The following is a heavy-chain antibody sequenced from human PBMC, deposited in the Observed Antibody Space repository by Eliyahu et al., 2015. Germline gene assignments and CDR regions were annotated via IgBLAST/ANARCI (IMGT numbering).Heavy chain of an antibody. J-gene: IGHJ3*02. Sequence: QLQLQESGSGLVKPSQTLSLTCAVSGGSIXSGGXSWSCXRXXPGKGLEWIGYXXHSXSTYYNPSLKSRVTISVDRSKNQFSLKLSSVTAADTAVYYCARVVASEQEPDFWSGTTGAFDIWGQGTMVTVSS. D-gene: IGHD3-3*01. CDR3: ARVVASEQEPDFWSGTTGAFDI. V-gene: IGHV4-30-2*01. CDR1: GGSIXSGGXS. CDR2: XXHSXST.